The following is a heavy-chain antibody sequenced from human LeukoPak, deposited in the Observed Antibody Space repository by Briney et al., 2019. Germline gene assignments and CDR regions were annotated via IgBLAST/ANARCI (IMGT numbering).Heavy chain of an antibody. V-gene: IGHV1-46*01. Sequence: ASVNVSCKASGYTFSTYYMHWVRQAPGQGLEWMGIINPSDGSTSYAQKFQGRVTMTRDTSTGTVYMELSSLRSDDTAVYYCARDRYYDSSGYYLIYFDYWGQGTLVTVSS. CDR1: GYTFSTYY. J-gene: IGHJ4*02. CDR3: ARDRYYDSSGYYLIYFDY. D-gene: IGHD3-22*01. CDR2: INPSDGST.